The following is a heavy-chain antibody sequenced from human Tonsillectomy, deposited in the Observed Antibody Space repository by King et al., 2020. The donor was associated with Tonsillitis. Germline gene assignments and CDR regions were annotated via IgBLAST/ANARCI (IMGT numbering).Heavy chain of an antibody. Sequence: QLVQSGAEVKKPGASVKVSCKASGYTFTGYYMHWVRQAPGQGLEWMGWINPNSGGTNYAQKFQGRVTMTRDTSISTAYMELSRLRSDDTAVYYCARERDYYGSGTEIDAFDIWGQGTMVTVSS. CDR3: ARERDYYGSGTEIDAFDI. D-gene: IGHD3-10*01. V-gene: IGHV1-2*02. J-gene: IGHJ3*02. CDR1: GYTFTGYY. CDR2: INPNSGGT.